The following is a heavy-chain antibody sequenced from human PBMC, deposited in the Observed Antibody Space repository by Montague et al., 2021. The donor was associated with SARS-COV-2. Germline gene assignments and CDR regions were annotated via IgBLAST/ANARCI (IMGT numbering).Heavy chain of an antibody. CDR2: IYTSGST. CDR3: ARDRGYSGGYLRPYNWFDP. CDR1: GGSISSYY. J-gene: IGHJ5*02. D-gene: IGHD1-26*01. V-gene: IGHV4-4*07. Sequence: SETLSLTCTVSGGSISSYYWSWIRQLAGKGLEWIGRIYTSGSTNYNPSLKSRVTMSVDTSQNQFSLKLSSVTAADTAVYYCARDRGYSGGYLRPYNWFDPWGQGTLVTVSS.